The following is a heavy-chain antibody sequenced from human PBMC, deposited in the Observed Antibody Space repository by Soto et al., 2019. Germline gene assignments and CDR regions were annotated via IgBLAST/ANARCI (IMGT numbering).Heavy chain of an antibody. Sequence: WGSLRLSFVASGFAFSSYWMHWIRQVPGKGLMWVSQIGSDGRPTTYADSVKGRFTISRDNARNTLYLQMNSLRADDTAMYYCVRDYDRSGFNSGPWGQGTLVTVSS. V-gene: IGHV3-74*03. J-gene: IGHJ5*02. D-gene: IGHD3-22*01. CDR3: VRDYDRSGFNSGP. CDR1: GFAFSSYW. CDR2: IGSDGRPT.